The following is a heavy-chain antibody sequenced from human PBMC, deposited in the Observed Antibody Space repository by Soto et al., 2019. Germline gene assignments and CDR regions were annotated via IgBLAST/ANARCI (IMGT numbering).Heavy chain of an antibody. V-gene: IGHV3-30-3*01. CDR2: ISYDGSNK. CDR1: GFTFSSYA. J-gene: IGHJ4*02. Sequence: GSLRLSCAASGFTFSSYAMHWVRQAPGKGLEWVAVISYDGSNKYYADSEKGRFTISRDNSKNTLYLQMNSLRAEDTAVYYCARGPPPYYFDYWGQGTLVTVSS. CDR3: ARGPPPYYFDY.